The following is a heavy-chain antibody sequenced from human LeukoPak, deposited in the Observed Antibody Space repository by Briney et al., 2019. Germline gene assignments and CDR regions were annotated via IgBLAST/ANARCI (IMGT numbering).Heavy chain of an antibody. V-gene: IGHV3-7*01. CDR1: GFTSSSYW. J-gene: IGHJ3*02. CDR2: IKQDGSEK. Sequence: GGSLRLSCAASGFTSSSYWMSWVRQAPGKGLEWVANIKQDGSEKYYVDSVKGRFTISRDDAKNSPYLQMNSLRAEDTAVYYCARDLSRGYSSGWYDAFDIWGQGTMVTVSS. CDR3: ARDLSRGYSSGWYDAFDI. D-gene: IGHD6-19*01.